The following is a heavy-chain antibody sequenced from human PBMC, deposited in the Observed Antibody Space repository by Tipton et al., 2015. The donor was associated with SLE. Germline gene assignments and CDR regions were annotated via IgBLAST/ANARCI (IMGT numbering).Heavy chain of an antibody. CDR2: IYYSGSA. J-gene: IGHJ3*02. CDR3: ARDGGSRDAFDI. Sequence: TLSLTCTVSGDSISSYYWSWIRQPPGKGLEWIGYIYYSGSAYYNPSLKSRVTISVDTSKSHFSLNLTSVTAAATAVYYCARDGGSRDAFDIWGQGTMVTVSS. V-gene: IGHV4-59*12. D-gene: IGHD1-26*01. CDR1: GDSISSYY.